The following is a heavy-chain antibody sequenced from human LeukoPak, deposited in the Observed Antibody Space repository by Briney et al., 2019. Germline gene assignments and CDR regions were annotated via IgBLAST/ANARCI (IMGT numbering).Heavy chain of an antibody. V-gene: IGHV3-33*01. CDR3: ARDAAGTCLDY. CDR1: GFTFSSYG. J-gene: IGHJ4*02. Sequence: GRSLRLSCAASGFTFSSYGMHWVRQAPGRGLEWVALIWYDGTNKYYADSVKSRFTVSRDNSKNTLYLQMNSLRPEDTAVYYCARDAAGTCLDYWGQGTLVTVSS. CDR2: IWYDGTNK. D-gene: IGHD1-7*01.